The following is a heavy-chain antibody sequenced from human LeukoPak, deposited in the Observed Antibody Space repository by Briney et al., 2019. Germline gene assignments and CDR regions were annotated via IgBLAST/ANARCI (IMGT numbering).Heavy chain of an antibody. V-gene: IGHV3-11*04. CDR3: ASLHGDYVY. Sequence: PGGSLRLSCAASGFTFSDYYMSWIRQAPGKGLEWVSSFSSSDTIIDYADSVKGRFTISRDNTKSSLYLQMNSLRVEDTAVYYCASLHGDYVYWGQGTLVTVSS. CDR1: GFTFSDYY. CDR2: FSSSDTII. J-gene: IGHJ4*02. D-gene: IGHD4-17*01.